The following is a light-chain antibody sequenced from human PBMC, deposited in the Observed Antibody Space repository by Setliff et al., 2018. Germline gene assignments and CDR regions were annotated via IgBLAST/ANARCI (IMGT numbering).Light chain of an antibody. CDR2: EVS. CDR1: SSDVGGYNY. CDR3: SSYSGSSTLV. V-gene: IGLV2-14*01. Sequence: SALTQPASVSGSPGQSITISCTGTSSDVGGYNYVSWYQQHPGKAPRLMIYEVSDRPSGVSNRFSGSRSGNTASLTISGLQAEDEADYYCSSYSGSSTLVFGTGTKVT. J-gene: IGLJ1*01.